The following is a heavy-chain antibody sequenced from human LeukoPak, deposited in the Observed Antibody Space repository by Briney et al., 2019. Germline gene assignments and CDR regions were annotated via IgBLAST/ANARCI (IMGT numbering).Heavy chain of an antibody. J-gene: IGHJ4*02. D-gene: IGHD6-19*01. CDR3: AREVAGPYFDY. V-gene: IGHV3-53*01. CDR1: GGSISSGGYY. Sequence: ETLSLTCTVSGGSISSGGYYWSWVRQAPGKGLEWVSVIYSGGSTYYADSVKGRFTISRDNSKNTLYLQMNSLRAEDTAVYYCAREVAGPYFDYWGQGTLVTVSS. CDR2: IYSGGST.